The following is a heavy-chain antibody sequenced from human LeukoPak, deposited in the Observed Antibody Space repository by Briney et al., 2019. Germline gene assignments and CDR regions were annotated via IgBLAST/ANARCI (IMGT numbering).Heavy chain of an antibody. V-gene: IGHV3-53*01. CDR2: IYSGGST. CDR1: GFTVSSNY. J-gene: IGHJ4*02. CDR3: AREGAATSGIDY. D-gene: IGHD6-13*01. Sequence: PGGSLRLSCAASGFTVSSNYMSWVRQAPGKGLEWVSVIYSGGSTYYADSVKGRFTVSRDNSKNTLYLQMNSLRAEDTAVYYCAREGAATSGIDYWGQGTLVTVSS.